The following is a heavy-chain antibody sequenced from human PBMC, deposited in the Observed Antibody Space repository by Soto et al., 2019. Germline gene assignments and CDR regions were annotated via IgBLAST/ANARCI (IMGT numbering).Heavy chain of an antibody. CDR3: ARDVGDYGGNRGRGFDY. Sequence: QVQLVQSGAEVKKPGASVKVSCKASGYTFTSYGISWVRQAPGQGLEWMGWISAYNGNTNYAQKLQGRVTMTTDTSPSTAYMELRSLRSADTAVYYCARDVGDYGGNRGRGFDYWGQGTLVTVSS. V-gene: IGHV1-18*01. D-gene: IGHD4-17*01. J-gene: IGHJ4*02. CDR2: ISAYNGNT. CDR1: GYTFTSYG.